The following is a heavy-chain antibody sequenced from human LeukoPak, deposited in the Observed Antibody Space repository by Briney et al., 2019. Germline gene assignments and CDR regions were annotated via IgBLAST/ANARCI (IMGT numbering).Heavy chain of an antibody. CDR1: GGSFSDYY. D-gene: IGHD3-9*01. CDR2: MSPGGSS. V-gene: IGHV4-34*01. CDR3: ARDSRMAQQDILTGSPERYFDL. Sequence: WWTLSLTCAVYGGSFSDYYWTWIRQTPGKGLEGIGEMSPGGSSNYNHSLKSRVTISVDTSKNQFSLQLSSVTAAATAVYYCARDSRMAQQDILTGSPERYFDLWGRGTLVTVSS. J-gene: IGHJ2*01.